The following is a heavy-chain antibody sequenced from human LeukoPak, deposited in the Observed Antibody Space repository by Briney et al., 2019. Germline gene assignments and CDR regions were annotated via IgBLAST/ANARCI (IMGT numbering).Heavy chain of an antibody. D-gene: IGHD4-17*01. CDR2: IYYSGRT. CDR1: GGSVNSGGCY. Sequence: SETLSLTCTVSGGSVNSGGCYWTWIRQHPGKGLEWLGYIYYSGRTYYNPSLKSRITISLDTSKNQFSLNLTSVSAADTAFYFCARSSDYGDYDWGQGTLITVSS. V-gene: IGHV4-31*03. CDR3: ARSSDYGDYD. J-gene: IGHJ4*02.